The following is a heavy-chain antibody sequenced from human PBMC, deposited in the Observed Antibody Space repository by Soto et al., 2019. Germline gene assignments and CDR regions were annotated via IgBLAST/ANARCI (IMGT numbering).Heavy chain of an antibody. CDR2: IDPSDSYT. CDR1: GYSFTSYW. Sequence: RGESLKISCKGSGYSFTSYWISWARQMPGKGLEWMGRIDPSDSYTNYSPSFQGHVTISTDKSISTAYLQWSSLKASDTAMYYCASGEYSSSPGGYYGMDVWGQGTTVTAP. D-gene: IGHD6-6*01. J-gene: IGHJ6*02. V-gene: IGHV5-10-1*01. CDR3: ASGEYSSSPGGYYGMDV.